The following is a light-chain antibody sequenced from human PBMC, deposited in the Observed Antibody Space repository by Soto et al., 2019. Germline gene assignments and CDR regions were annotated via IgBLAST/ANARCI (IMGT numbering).Light chain of an antibody. Sequence: EIVLTQSPGTLSLSPGERATLSCRASQSVRNNYLAWYQQKPGRAPRLLIYGASSRATGIPDKFSGSGSGTDFTLTISRLEPEDFAVYYCQQFGGSPPLTFGGGTKVEIK. J-gene: IGKJ4*01. CDR3: QQFGGSPPLT. V-gene: IGKV3-20*01. CDR1: QSVRNNY. CDR2: GAS.